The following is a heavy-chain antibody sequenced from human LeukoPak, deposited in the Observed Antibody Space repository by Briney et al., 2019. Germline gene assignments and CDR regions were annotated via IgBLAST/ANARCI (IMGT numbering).Heavy chain of an antibody. J-gene: IGHJ4*02. CDR1: GYTFTDYS. CDR3: APASMTYDY. CDR2: INPESGGT. V-gene: IGHV1-2*02. Sequence: ASVKVSCRASGYTFTDYSMHWVRQAPGQGLEWMGWINPESGGTNYAQKFQGRITMTRDMSISTAYMELSSLRSDDTAVYYCAPASMTYDYWGQGTLVTVSS. D-gene: IGHD2-15*01.